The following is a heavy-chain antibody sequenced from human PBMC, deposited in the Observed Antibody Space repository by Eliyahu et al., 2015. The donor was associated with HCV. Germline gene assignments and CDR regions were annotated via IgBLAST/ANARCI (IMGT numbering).Heavy chain of an antibody. CDR2: IYPDDSDT. V-gene: IGHV5-51*01. CDR3: ARRLDYGDFG. J-gene: IGHJ4*02. CDR1: GYSFTSYW. Sequence: EVQLVQSGAVVKKPGDXLXXPCKGSGYSFTSYWIGWVRQKPGKGLEWMXIIYPDDSDTRYSPSFQGQVTISADKYVSTAYLQWSTLKASDTAMYYCARRLDYGDFGWGQGTLVTVSS. D-gene: IGHD4-17*01.